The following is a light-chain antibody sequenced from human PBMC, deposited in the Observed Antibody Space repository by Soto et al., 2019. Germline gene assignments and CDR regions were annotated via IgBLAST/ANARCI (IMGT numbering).Light chain of an antibody. CDR3: QTWGTGIRV. Sequence: QPVLTQSPSASASLGASVKLTCTLSSGHSNYAIAWHQHRPEKGPRYLLKIDRDGTHSKGDGISERFSGSISGAERYLTISSLQSEDEADYYCQTWGTGIRVFGTGTKLTVL. V-gene: IGLV4-69*02. CDR1: SGHSNYA. J-gene: IGLJ1*01. CDR2: IDRDGTH.